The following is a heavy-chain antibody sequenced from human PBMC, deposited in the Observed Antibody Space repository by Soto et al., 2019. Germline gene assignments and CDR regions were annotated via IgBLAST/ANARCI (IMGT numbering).Heavy chain of an antibody. J-gene: IGHJ4*02. CDR2: ISAYNGNT. D-gene: IGHD3-22*01. Sequence: QVQLVQSGAEVKKPGASVKVSCKASGYTFTSYGISWVRQAPGQGLEWLGWISAYNGNTNYAQKLQGRVTMTTDTSTSTAYMELRSLRSDDTAVYYCARGGSGYYYYGEEYYFDYWGQGTLVTVSS. CDR3: ARGGSGYYYYGEEYYFDY. V-gene: IGHV1-18*04. CDR1: GYTFTSYG.